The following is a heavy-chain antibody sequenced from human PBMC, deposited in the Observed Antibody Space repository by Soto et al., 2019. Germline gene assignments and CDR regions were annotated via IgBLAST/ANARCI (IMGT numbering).Heavy chain of an antibody. V-gene: IGHV1-69*13. J-gene: IGHJ6*02. Sequence: SVKVSCKASVGTFSSYAISWVRQAPGQGLEWMGGIIPIFGTANYAQKFQGRVTITADESTSTAYMELSSLRSEDTAVYYCAREDVDTAMVPYYYYGMDVWGQGTTVTVSS. D-gene: IGHD5-18*01. CDR3: AREDVDTAMVPYYYYGMDV. CDR2: IIPIFGTA. CDR1: VGTFSSYA.